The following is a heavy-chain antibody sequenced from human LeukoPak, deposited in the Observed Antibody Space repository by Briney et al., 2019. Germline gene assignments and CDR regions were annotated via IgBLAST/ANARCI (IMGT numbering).Heavy chain of an antibody. Sequence: GASVKVSCKASGYIFTDYYIHWVRQAPGQGLEWLGWSSPNTLGRNYAQNFQGRVTMTDYTSITTAYLELRSLTSDDTGVYSCARQSDSYGSVSSSDYWGQGTLVTVSS. D-gene: IGHD3-10*01. V-gene: IGHV1-2*02. CDR2: SSPNTLGR. CDR1: GYIFTDYY. CDR3: ARQSDSYGSVSSSDY. J-gene: IGHJ4*02.